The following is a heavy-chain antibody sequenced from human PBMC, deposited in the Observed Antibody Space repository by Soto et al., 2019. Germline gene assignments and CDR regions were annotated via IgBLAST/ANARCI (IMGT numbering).Heavy chain of an antibody. D-gene: IGHD1-26*01. CDR3: ARTRVGRGFDY. V-gene: IGHV3-66*01. J-gene: IGHJ4*02. Sequence: GGSLRLSCAASGFTVSSNYMSWVRQAPGKGLEWVSVIYSGGSTYYADSVKGRFTISRDNSKNTLYLQMNSLRAEDTAVYYCARTRVGRGFDYWGQGTLVTVSS. CDR1: GFTVSSNY. CDR2: IYSGGST.